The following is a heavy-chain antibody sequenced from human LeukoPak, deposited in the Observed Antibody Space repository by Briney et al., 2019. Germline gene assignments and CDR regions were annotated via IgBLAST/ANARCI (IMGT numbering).Heavy chain of an antibody. CDR1: GGTFSSYA. Sequence: ASVKVSCKASGGTFSSYAISWVRQAPGQGLEWMGGIIPIFGTANYAQKFQGRVTITADESTSTAYMELSSLRSEDTAVYYCAREAGYSSGWYPDYRGQGTLVTVSS. CDR3: AREAGYSSGWYPDY. CDR2: IIPIFGTA. D-gene: IGHD6-19*01. V-gene: IGHV1-69*01. J-gene: IGHJ4*02.